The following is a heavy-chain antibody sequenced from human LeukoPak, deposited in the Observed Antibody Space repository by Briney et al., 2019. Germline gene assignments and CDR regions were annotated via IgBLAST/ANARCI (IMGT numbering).Heavy chain of an antibody. Sequence: GRSLRLSCAASVFTFSSYWMSGVRQAPGKGLERVANIKQDVSEKYYVDSVKGRFTISRDNAKNSLYLQMNSLRAEDTAVYYCARKGSGVLLWFGELLLGAFDIWGQGTMVTVSS. V-gene: IGHV3-7*01. D-gene: IGHD3-10*01. CDR2: IKQDVSEK. CDR1: VFTFSSYW. J-gene: IGHJ3*02. CDR3: ARKGSGVLLWFGELLLGAFDI.